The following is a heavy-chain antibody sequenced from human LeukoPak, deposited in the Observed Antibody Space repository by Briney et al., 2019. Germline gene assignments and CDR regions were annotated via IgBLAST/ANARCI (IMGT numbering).Heavy chain of an antibody. V-gene: IGHV3-21*04. D-gene: IGHD6-13*01. CDR1: GFTFSSYS. CDR2: ISSSSSYI. J-gene: IGHJ3*02. CDR3: AKGEAAAALSTGRAFDI. Sequence: GGSLRLSCAASGFTFSSYSMNWVRQAPGKGLEWVSSISSSSSYIYYADSVKGRFTISRDNAKNSLYLQMNSLRAEDTAVYYCAKGEAAAALSTGRAFDIWGQGTMVTVSS.